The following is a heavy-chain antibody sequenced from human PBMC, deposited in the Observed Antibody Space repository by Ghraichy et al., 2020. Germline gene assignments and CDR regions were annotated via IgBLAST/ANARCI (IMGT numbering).Heavy chain of an antibody. J-gene: IGHJ4*02. Sequence: GGSLRLSCAASGFTFSSYAMSWVRQAPGKGLEWVSAISGSGGSTYYADSVKGRFTISRDNSKNTLYLQMNSLRAEDTAVYYCAKGQRTLAIVVVIEHDYWGQGTLVTVSS. CDR3: AKGQRTLAIVVVIEHDY. CDR2: ISGSGGST. D-gene: IGHD3-22*01. CDR1: GFTFSSYA. V-gene: IGHV3-23*01.